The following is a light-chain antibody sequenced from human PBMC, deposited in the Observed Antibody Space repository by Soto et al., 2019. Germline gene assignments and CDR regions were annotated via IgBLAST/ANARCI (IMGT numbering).Light chain of an antibody. V-gene: IGKV1-33*01. CDR3: QQYDNPSLT. J-gene: IGKJ4*01. CDR1: QDISNY. CDR2: DAS. Sequence: DIQMTQSPSSLSASVGDRVTITCQASQDISNYLNWYQQKPGKAPKLLIYDASNLETGVPSRFSGSGSGTDFTFTISILQPEDIATYYCQQYDNPSLTFGGGTKVDIK.